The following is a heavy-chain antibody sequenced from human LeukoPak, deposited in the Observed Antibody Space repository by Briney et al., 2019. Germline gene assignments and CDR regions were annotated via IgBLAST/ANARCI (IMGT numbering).Heavy chain of an antibody. CDR2: IYYSGST. J-gene: IGHJ4*02. CDR1: GGSISGYY. V-gene: IGHV4-59*08. D-gene: IGHD6-19*01. CDR3: TRLDLSGGWTAVGF. Sequence: SETLSLTCTVSGGSISGYYWSWIRQPPGKGLEWIGYIYYSGSTNYNPSLKSRVTISVDTSKNQFSLKLSSVTAADTAVYYCTRLDLSGGWTAVGFWGQGTLVTVSS.